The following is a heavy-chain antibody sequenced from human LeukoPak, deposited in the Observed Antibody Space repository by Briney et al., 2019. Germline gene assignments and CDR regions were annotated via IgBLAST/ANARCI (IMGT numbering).Heavy chain of an antibody. D-gene: IGHD3-22*01. CDR2: TSSSDAGT. J-gene: IGHJ3*02. CDR1: GFALSSYA. CDR3: AKWAYYDSSGYFFSRHRQHDAFDI. Sequence: GGSLRLSCAASGFALSSYAMSWVRQAPGKGLEWVSATSSSDAGTYHAESVRGRFTISRDNSKNTLYLQMNSLRAEDTAVYYCAKWAYYDSSGYFFSRHRQHDAFDIWGQGTMVTVSS. V-gene: IGHV3-23*01.